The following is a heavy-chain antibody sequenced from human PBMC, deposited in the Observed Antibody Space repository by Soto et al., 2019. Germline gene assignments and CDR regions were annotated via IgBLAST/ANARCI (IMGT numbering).Heavy chain of an antibody. D-gene: IGHD6-19*01. J-gene: IGHJ6*02. Sequence: PSETLSLTCTVSGGSISSGGYYWSWIRQHPGKDLECIGHIYYSGSTYYNPSLKSRVTISVDTSKSQFSLKLSSVTAADTAGYYCARDFMDSSXPTLGMGVWGRGTTLTVSS. CDR2: IYYSGST. V-gene: IGHV4-31*03. CDR3: ARDFMDSSXPTLGMGV. CDR1: GGSISSGGYY.